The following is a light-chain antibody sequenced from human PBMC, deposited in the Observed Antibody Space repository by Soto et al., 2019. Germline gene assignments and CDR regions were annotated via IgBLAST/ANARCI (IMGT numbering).Light chain of an antibody. CDR1: QSVASSY. Sequence: EVVLTQSPGTLSLSPGERVTLSCRASQSVASSYLAWYQQKPGRAPRLLFYSASSRATGIPDRFSGSGSGTDFTRTISRLEPEDLAVYYCHHFGSLPETFGQGTNVE. CDR3: HHFGSLPET. V-gene: IGKV3-20*01. J-gene: IGKJ1*01. CDR2: SAS.